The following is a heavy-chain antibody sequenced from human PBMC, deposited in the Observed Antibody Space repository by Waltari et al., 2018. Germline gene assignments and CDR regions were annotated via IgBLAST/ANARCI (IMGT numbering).Heavy chain of an antibody. CDR3: ARAYRGSSGTEYYFDY. Sequence: QVQLVQSGAEVKKPGASVKVSCKASGYTFTGYYMHWVRQAPGQGLEWMGRINPNSGGTNYAQKFQGRVTMTRDTSISTAYMELSSLRSEDTAVYYCARAYRGSSGTEYYFDYWGQGTLVTVSS. J-gene: IGHJ4*02. V-gene: IGHV1-2*06. CDR1: GYTFTGYY. D-gene: IGHD6-6*01. CDR2: INPNSGGT.